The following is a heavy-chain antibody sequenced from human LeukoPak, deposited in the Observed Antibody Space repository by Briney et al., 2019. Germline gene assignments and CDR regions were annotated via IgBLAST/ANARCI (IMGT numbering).Heavy chain of an antibody. J-gene: IGHJ6*02. CDR1: GGTFGSYA. V-gene: IGHV1-69*13. D-gene: IGHD2-2*01. Sequence: ASVKVSCKASGGTFGSYAISWVRQAPGQGLEWMGGIIPIFGTANYAQKFQGRVTITADESTSTAYMELSSLRSEDTAVYYCAMIPADRDRYYYYGMDVWGQGTTVTVSS. CDR3: AMIPADRDRYYYYGMDV. CDR2: IIPIFGTA.